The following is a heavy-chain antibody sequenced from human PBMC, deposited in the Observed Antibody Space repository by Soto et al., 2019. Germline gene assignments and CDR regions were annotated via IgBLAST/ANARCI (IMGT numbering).Heavy chain of an antibody. CDR1: GFTFSSYG. CDR2: ISYDGSNK. Sequence: QVQLVESGGGVVQPGRSLRLSCAASGFTFSSYGMHWVRQAPGKGLEWVAVISYDGSNKYYADSVKGRFTISRDNSKNTLYLQMNSLRAEDTAVYYCAKDHGLGRARVPLPQWLPDYWGQGTLVTVSS. J-gene: IGHJ4*02. V-gene: IGHV3-30*18. CDR3: AKDHGLGRARVPLPQWLPDY. D-gene: IGHD6-19*01.